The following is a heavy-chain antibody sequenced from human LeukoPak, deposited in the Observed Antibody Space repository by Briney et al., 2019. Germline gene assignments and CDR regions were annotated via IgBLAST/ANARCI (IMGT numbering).Heavy chain of an antibody. D-gene: IGHD3-22*01. CDR2: IKQDGSEK. CDR1: GFTFSSYA. Sequence: PGGSLRLSCAASGFTFSSYAMSWVRQAPGKGLEWVANIKQDGSEKYYVDSVKGRFTISRDNAKNSLYLQMNSLRAEDTAVYYCARDRRGSSGYVDYWGQGTLVTVSS. CDR3: ARDRRGSSGYVDY. J-gene: IGHJ4*02. V-gene: IGHV3-7*01.